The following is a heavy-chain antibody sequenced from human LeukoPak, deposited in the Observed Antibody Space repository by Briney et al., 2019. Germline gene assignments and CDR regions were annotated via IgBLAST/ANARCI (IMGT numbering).Heavy chain of an antibody. CDR1: GFTFSSNY. J-gene: IGHJ4*01. Sequence: PGGSLRLSCAASGFTFSSNYMSWVRQAPGKGLEWVSVIYSGGSTYYADSVKGRFTISRDDSKNTLYLQMNSLRAEDTAVYYCAREGRKGREIDYWGQGTLVTVSS. D-gene: IGHD3-10*01. V-gene: IGHV3-53*01. CDR3: AREGRKGREIDY. CDR2: IYSGGST.